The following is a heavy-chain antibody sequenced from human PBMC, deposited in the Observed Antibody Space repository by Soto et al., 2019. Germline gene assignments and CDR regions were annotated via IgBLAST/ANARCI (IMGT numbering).Heavy chain of an antibody. CDR3: ARDLARSSYWTNWLDP. Sequence: PSETLSLTCTVAGGYVKSGSYYWSWFLQPPGKGLEWIGYIYYSGTNNYNPSLKSRITISVDTSKNQCSLKLSSVTAADTAVYSCARDLARSSYWTNWLDPWGQGTLVTVSS. CDR1: GGYVKSGSYY. D-gene: IGHD3-22*01. V-gene: IGHV4-61*01. J-gene: IGHJ5*02. CDR2: IYYSGTN.